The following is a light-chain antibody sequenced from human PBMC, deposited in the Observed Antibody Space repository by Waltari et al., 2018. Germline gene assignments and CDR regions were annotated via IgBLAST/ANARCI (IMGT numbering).Light chain of an antibody. CDR3: SSYTSTSTLVL. CDR2: GVD. J-gene: IGLJ2*01. V-gene: IGLV2-14*01. Sequence: QSALTQPASVSGSPGQSITISCTGTSSDVGGYNDVSWYQQHPDKAPKLIISGVDNRASGISNRCSGFKSGDTAYLTISGLQAEDEADYYCSSYTSTSTLVLFGGGTKLTVL. CDR1: SSDVGGYND.